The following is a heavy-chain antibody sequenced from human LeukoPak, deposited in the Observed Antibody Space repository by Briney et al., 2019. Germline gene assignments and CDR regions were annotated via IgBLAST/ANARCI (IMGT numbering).Heavy chain of an antibody. CDR1: GYSLNSGYY. V-gene: IGHV4-61*01. CDR2: TYYSGST. J-gene: IGHJ4*02. CDR3: ARAAVVAQFDS. Sequence: SETLSLTCVVSGYSLNSGYYWSWIRPPPGKGLEWIGYTYYSGSTNYNSFLKSRVTISVDTTKNQFSLKLSSVTAAAPAVYSSARAAVVAQFDSWGQGTLVTVSS. D-gene: IGHD3-22*01.